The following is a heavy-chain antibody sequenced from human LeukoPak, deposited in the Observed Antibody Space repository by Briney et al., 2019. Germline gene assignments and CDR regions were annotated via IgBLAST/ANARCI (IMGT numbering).Heavy chain of an antibody. CDR1: GGSISSYY. D-gene: IGHD3-22*01. Sequence: PSGTLSLTCAVSGGSISSYYWSWIRQPPGKGLEWIGYIYYSGSTNYNPSLKSRVTISVDTSKNQFSLKLSSVTAADTAVYYCARADYYDSSGYYSGAFDIWGQGTMVTVSS. J-gene: IGHJ3*02. V-gene: IGHV4-59*01. CDR3: ARADYYDSSGYYSGAFDI. CDR2: IYYSGST.